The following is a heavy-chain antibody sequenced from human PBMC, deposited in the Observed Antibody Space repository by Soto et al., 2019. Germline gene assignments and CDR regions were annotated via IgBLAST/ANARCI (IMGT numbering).Heavy chain of an antibody. CDR2: IIPIFGTA. V-gene: IGHV1-69*13. Sequence: ASVKVSCKASGGTFSSYAISWVRQAPGQGLEWMGGIIPIFGTANYAQKFQGRVPITADESTSTAYMELSSLRSEDTAVYYCARAGSSGYRNFDYWGQGTLVTVSS. J-gene: IGHJ4*02. CDR1: GGTFSSYA. CDR3: ARAGSSGYRNFDY. D-gene: IGHD3-22*01.